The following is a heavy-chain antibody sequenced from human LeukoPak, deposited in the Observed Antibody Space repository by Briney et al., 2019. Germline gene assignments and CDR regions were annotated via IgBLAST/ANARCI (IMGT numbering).Heavy chain of an antibody. CDR1: GYTFTGYY. D-gene: IGHD3-22*01. CDR2: IYPNSGGT. J-gene: IGHJ4*02. CDR3: ARETYYYDSSGIYYFDY. Sequence: ASLNLSCTASGYTFTGYYMHWVRQAPGQGLEWMGLIYPNSGGTNYAQKIQGRVTMTRDTSISTAYMDLSRLRSDDTAVYYCARETYYYDSSGIYYFDYWGQGTLVTVSS. V-gene: IGHV1-2*02.